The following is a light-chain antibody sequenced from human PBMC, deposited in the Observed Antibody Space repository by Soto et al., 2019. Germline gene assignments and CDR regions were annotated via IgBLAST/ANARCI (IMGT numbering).Light chain of an antibody. V-gene: IGKV1-39*01. J-gene: IGKJ2*01. CDR1: QSISSY. Sequence: DIQMTQSPSSLSASVGDRVTITCRASQSISSYLNWYQHKPGKAPKLLIYAASTLQSGVPSRFSGTGSGTDFTRTISSLQPEDFATYYCQQSYSTAPYTFGQGTKLEIK. CDR2: AAS. CDR3: QQSYSTAPYT.